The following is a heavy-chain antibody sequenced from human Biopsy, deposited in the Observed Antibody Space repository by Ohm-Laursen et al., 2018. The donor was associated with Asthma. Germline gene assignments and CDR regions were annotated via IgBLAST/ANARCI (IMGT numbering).Heavy chain of an antibody. J-gene: IGHJ3*01. V-gene: IGHV1-3*04. CDR2: VNTGNGNT. Sequence: SVKVSCKASGYNFISFAIHWVRQAPGQRLEWMGWVNTGNGNTKYSQKFQGRVTITRDTSASTAYMELRSLRSEDTATYYCARTYYDFLTGQVKDVFGVWGQGTMVTVSS. D-gene: IGHD3-9*01. CDR3: ARTYYDFLTGQVKDVFGV. CDR1: GYNFISFA.